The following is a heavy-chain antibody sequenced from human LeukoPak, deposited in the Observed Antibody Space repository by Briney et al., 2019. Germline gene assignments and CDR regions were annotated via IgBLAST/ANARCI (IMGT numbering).Heavy chain of an antibody. Sequence: GGSLRLSCAASGFTFSSYSMNWVRQAPGKGLEWVSYISSSSTIYYADSVKGRFTISRDNAKNSLYLQMNSLRDEDTAVYYCARDHSSGWYRTDFDYWGQGTLVTVSS. CDR3: ARDHSSGWYRTDFDY. D-gene: IGHD6-19*01. CDR1: GFTFSSYS. J-gene: IGHJ4*02. CDR2: ISSSSTI. V-gene: IGHV3-48*02.